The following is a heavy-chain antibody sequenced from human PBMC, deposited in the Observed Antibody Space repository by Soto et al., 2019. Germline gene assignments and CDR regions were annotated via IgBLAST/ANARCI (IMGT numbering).Heavy chain of an antibody. V-gene: IGHV3-66*01. Sequence: EVQLVESGGGLVQPGGSLRLSCAASGFTVWSNYMTWVRQAPGKGLELVSVIYSGGGTYYADSAKGRLTISRDTSKNMLYLQMNSLRAEDTAVYYCARDTGPGWFYPWGQGTLVTVSS. CDR2: IYSGGGT. CDR3: ARDTGPGWFYP. CDR1: GFTVWSNY. J-gene: IGHJ5*02.